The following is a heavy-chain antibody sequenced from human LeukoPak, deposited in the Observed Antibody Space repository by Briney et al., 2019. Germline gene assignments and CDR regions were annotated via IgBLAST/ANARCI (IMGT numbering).Heavy chain of an antibody. CDR1: GGSISSHY. Sequence: PSETLSLTCAVSGGSISSHYWSWIRQPPGKGLEWIGYIYYSGSTNYNPSLKSRVTISVDTSKNQFSLKLSSVTAADTAVYYCAREGGFRSVDYWGQGTLVTVSS. CDR3: AREGGFRSVDY. J-gene: IGHJ4*02. D-gene: IGHD3-16*01. CDR2: IYYSGST. V-gene: IGHV4-59*11.